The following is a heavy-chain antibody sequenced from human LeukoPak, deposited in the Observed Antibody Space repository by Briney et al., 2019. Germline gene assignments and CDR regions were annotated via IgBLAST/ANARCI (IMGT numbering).Heavy chain of an antibody. CDR1: GFTFSSYG. CDR2: ISYDGSNK. D-gene: IGHD6-19*01. J-gene: IGHJ4*02. Sequence: PGGSLRLSCAASGFTFSSYGMHWVRQAPGKGLEWVAVISYDGSNKYYADSVKGRFTISRDNSKNTLYLQMNSLRAEDTAVYYCAKDQQWLVGGLDYWGQGTLVTVSS. CDR3: AKDQQWLVGGLDY. V-gene: IGHV3-30*18.